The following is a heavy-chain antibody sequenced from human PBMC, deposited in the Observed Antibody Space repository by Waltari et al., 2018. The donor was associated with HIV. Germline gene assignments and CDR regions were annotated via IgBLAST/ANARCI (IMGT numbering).Heavy chain of an antibody. J-gene: IGHJ2*01. CDR3: ARVLYWYFDL. CDR2: LYYRGST. V-gene: IGHV4-31*02. Sequence: QVQLQESGPGLVKPSQTLSLTCNVSGASINSDNYYWAWIRQHPERGLECIGFLYYRGSTFSNPYFKSRATISVDTSKNQFSLKLTSMTAADTAVYYCARVLYWYFDLWGRGTLVTVSS. CDR1: GASINSDNYY.